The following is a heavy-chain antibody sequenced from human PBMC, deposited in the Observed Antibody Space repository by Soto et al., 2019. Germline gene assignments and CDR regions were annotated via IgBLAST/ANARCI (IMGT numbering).Heavy chain of an antibody. CDR2: IDWDDDK. J-gene: IGHJ4*02. D-gene: IGHD3-22*01. CDR1: GFSLSTSGMC. V-gene: IGHV2-70*11. Sequence: ASGPTLVNPTQTLTLTCTFSGFSLSTSGMCVSWIRQPPGKALEWLARIDWDDDKYYSTSLKTRLTISKDTSKNQVVLTMTNMDPVDTATYYCARIRYYDSSGYAYYFDYWGQGTLVTVSS. CDR3: ARIRYYDSSGYAYYFDY.